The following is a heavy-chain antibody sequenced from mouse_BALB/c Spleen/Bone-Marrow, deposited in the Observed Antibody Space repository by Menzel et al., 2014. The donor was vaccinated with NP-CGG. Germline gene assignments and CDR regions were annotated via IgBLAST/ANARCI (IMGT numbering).Heavy chain of an antibody. J-gene: IGHJ4*01. V-gene: IGHV1-7*01. Sequence: VKLQESGAELAKPGASVKMSCKASGYTFTSYWMHWVKQRPGQGLEWIGYINPSTGYTDYNQKFNDKATLTADKSSSTAYMRLSSLTSKDSAVYYCARGNPLYAMDYWGQGTSVTVSS. CDR1: GYTFTSYW. CDR3: ARGNPLYAMDY. CDR2: INPSTGYT. D-gene: IGHD2-1*01.